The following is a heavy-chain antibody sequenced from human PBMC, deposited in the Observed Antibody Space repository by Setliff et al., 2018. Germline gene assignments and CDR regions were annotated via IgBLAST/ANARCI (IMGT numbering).Heavy chain of an antibody. Sequence: SETLSLTCTVSGGSISSGNYYWSWIRQPAGKGLEWIGHIQTSGTTNYNPSLKSRVTISVDTSKNQFSLKLSSVTAADTAVFYCARDQFSSGWYGAPESYFDCWGQGILVTVSS. CDR3: ARDQFSSGWYGAPESYFDC. D-gene: IGHD6-19*01. J-gene: IGHJ4*02. V-gene: IGHV4-61*09. CDR1: GGSISSGNYY. CDR2: IQTSGTT.